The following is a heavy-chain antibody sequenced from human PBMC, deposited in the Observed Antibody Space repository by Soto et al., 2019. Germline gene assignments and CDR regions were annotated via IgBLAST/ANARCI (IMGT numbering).Heavy chain of an antibody. CDR2: INPNSGGT. CDR1: GYIFTGYY. V-gene: IGHV1-2*04. Sequence: QVQLVQSGTEVKKPGASVKVSCKASGYIFTGYYMHWVRQAPGQGLEWMGWINPNSGGTQYAQKFQGWVTLARDTSNSTAYKEFRRLRSDDTAVDYCARECPSNGSGSTNRFEPWGQGTLVTVSS. D-gene: IGHD3-10*01. J-gene: IGHJ5*02. CDR3: ARECPSNGSGSTNRFEP.